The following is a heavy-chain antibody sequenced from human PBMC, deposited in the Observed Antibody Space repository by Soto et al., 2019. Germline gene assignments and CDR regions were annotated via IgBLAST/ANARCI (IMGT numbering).Heavy chain of an antibody. D-gene: IGHD2-15*01. Sequence: EVQLLESGGDLVQPGGCLRLSCAASGFTFGIYAMTWVRQAPVKGLEWVSTISATGGSNFYADSVKGRFTITGDKAKNPMYMQMNSLSAEDTAIYYCAKDLSSYYYFDFWGQGTLVTVSS. CDR2: ISATGGSN. V-gene: IGHV3-23*01. CDR1: GFTFGIYA. CDR3: AKDLSSYYYFDF. J-gene: IGHJ4*02.